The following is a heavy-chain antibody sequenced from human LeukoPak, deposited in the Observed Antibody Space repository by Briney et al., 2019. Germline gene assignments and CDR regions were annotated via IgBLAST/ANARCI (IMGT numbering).Heavy chain of an antibody. CDR2: INHSGSI. CDR1: GGFFSDFY. J-gene: IGHJ6*02. CDR3: ARGGTTGPHMYGLDV. V-gene: IGHV4-34*01. Sequence: SETLSLTCAVYGGFFSDFYWSWVRQPLGRGLEWIGEINHSGSINYSPSLKSRVTISVGTPKNQFSLKLSSVTAADTAVYYCARGGTTGPHMYGLDVWGQGATVTVSS. D-gene: IGHD1-1*01.